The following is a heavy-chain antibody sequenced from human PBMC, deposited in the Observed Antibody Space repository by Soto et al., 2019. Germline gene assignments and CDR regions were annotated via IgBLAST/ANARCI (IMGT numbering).Heavy chain of an antibody. Sequence: PGESLKISCKGSVYSFTSYWIGWVRQMPGKGLEWMGIIYPGDSDTRYSPSFQGQVTISADKSISTAYLQWSSLKASDTAMYYCARGTIAAPNRHGMDVWGQGTTVTVSS. D-gene: IGHD6-6*01. CDR2: IYPGDSDT. V-gene: IGHV5-51*01. CDR1: VYSFTSYW. J-gene: IGHJ6*02. CDR3: ARGTIAAPNRHGMDV.